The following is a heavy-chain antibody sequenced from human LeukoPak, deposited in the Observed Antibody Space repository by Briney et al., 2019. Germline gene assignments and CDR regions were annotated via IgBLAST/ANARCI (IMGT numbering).Heavy chain of an antibody. J-gene: IGHJ6*03. CDR3: GRLFYDYWSGHYYYYMDV. D-gene: IGHD3-3*01. CDR1: GGSIRSTSYY. Sequence: SETLSLTCTVSGGSIRSTSYYWGWIRQPPGKGLEWIGSIYYSGSTYYNPSLKSRVTISVDTSKNQFSLKLSSVTAADTAVYYCGRLFYDYWSGHYYYYMDVWGKGTTVTVSS. CDR2: IYYSGST. V-gene: IGHV4-39*01.